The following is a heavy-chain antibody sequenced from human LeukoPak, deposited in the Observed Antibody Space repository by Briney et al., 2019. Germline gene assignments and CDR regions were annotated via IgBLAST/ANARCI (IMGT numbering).Heavy chain of an antibody. CDR1: GFTFSDYY. J-gene: IGHJ4*02. D-gene: IGHD2/OR15-2a*01. CDR3: ATSRPFDY. CDR2: IYYSGST. V-gene: IGHV4-59*05. Sequence: GSLRLSCAASGFTFSDYYMSWIRQAPGKGLEWIGSIYYSGSTYYNPSLKSRVTISVDTSKNQFSLKLSSVTAADTAVYYCATSRPFDYWGQGTLVTVSS.